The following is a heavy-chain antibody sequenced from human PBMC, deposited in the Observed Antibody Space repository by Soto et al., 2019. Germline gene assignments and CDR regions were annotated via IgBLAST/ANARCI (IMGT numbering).Heavy chain of an antibody. V-gene: IGHV1-69*01. J-gene: IGHJ6*02. Sequence: QVQLVQSGAEVKKPGSSVKVSCKASGGTFSSYAISWVRQAPGQGLEWMGGIIPIFGTANYAQKFQGRVTITADESTSTAYMELSSLRSEATAVYYCARGPYGSGSYRHYYYGMDVWGQGTTVTVSS. CDR2: IIPIFGTA. CDR3: ARGPYGSGSYRHYYYGMDV. D-gene: IGHD3-10*01. CDR1: GGTFSSYA.